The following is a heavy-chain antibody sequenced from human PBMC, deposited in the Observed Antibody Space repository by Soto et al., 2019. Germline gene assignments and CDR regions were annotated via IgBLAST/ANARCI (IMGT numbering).Heavy chain of an antibody. CDR1: GYTFINFD. CDR2: MNPGSGKT. D-gene: IGHD6-13*01. V-gene: IGHV1-8*02. J-gene: IGHJ5*02. Sequence: ASVKVSCKAAGYTFINFDISWVRQAAGQGLEWLGWMNPGSGKTGYASKFQGRVAMTRDASTGTSHLELSSLTSDDTAVYYCARMASAGTLNWFEPWGQGTLVTVS. CDR3: ARMASAGTLNWFEP.